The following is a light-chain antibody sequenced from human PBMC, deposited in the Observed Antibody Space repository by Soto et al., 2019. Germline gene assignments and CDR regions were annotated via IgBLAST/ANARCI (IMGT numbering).Light chain of an antibody. Sequence: QSVLTQPPSVSGAPGQRVTISCTGSSSNIGAGYDVHWYQQLPGTAPKLLIYANNNRPSGVPDRFSGSKSGTSASLAITRLQAEDEADYYCQSYDSSLSGVVFGGGTKLTVL. CDR2: ANN. J-gene: IGLJ2*01. CDR3: QSYDSSLSGVV. CDR1: SSNIGAGYD. V-gene: IGLV1-40*01.